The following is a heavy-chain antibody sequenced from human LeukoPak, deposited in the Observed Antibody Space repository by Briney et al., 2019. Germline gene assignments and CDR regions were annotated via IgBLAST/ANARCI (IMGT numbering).Heavy chain of an antibody. CDR3: ARDRDGYNFFDY. CDR2: IYYSGST. J-gene: IGHJ4*02. CDR1: GGSISSYY. Sequence: SETLSLTCTVSGGSISSYYWSWIRQPPGKGLEWIGYIYYSGSTNYNPSLKSRVTISADTSKNQFSLKLSSVTAADTAVYYCARDRDGYNFFDYWGQGTLVTVSS. V-gene: IGHV4-59*01. D-gene: IGHD5-24*01.